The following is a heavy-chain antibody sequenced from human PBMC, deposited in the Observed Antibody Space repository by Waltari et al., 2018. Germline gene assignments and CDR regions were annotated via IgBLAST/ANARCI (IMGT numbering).Heavy chain of an antibody. V-gene: IGHV1-69-2*01. Sequence: EVQLVQSGAEVKKPGATVKISCKASGYTFTDYYMHWVQQAPGKGLEWMGRVDPEDGETIYAEKFQGRVTITADTSTDTAYMELSSLRSEDTAVYYCAREVASTYTYGLYWFDPWGQGTLVTVSS. CDR3: AREVASTYTYGLYWFDP. CDR2: VDPEDGET. D-gene: IGHD5-18*01. J-gene: IGHJ5*02. CDR1: GYTFTDYY.